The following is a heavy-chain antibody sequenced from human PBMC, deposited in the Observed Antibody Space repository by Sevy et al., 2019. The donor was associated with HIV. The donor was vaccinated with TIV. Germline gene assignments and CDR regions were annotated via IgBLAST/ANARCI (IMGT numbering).Heavy chain of an antibody. D-gene: IGHD4-4*01. CDR2: IFSGGRT. J-gene: IGHJ6*02. Sequence: GGSLRLSCAVSGFAVSDNCMSWVRQSPGKGLEWVSVIFSGGRTSYADSVKGRFTVSRDGSTNTLYLQKDNLRAEDTATYYCARDRVVHNNYIFVAYYYGMDVWGQGTTVTVSS. CDR1: GFAVSDNC. CDR3: ARDRVVHNNYIFVAYYYGMDV. V-gene: IGHV3-53*01.